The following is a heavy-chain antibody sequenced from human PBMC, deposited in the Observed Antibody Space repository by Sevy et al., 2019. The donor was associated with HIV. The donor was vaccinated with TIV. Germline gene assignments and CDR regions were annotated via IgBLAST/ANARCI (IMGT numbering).Heavy chain of an antibody. CDR2: IGSSSSYI. J-gene: IGHJ3*02. CDR1: GFTFSSYS. CDR3: ASDYCSGGSCYNDAFDI. Sequence: GGSLRLSCAASGFTFSSYSMNWVRQAPGKGLEWVSSIGSSSSYIYYADSVKGRFTISRDNAKNSLYLQMNSLRAEDTAVYYCASDYCSGGSCYNDAFDIWGQGTMVTVSS. D-gene: IGHD2-15*01. V-gene: IGHV3-21*01.